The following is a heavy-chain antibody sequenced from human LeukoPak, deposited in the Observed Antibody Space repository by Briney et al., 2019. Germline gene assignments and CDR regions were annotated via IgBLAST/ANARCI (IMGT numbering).Heavy chain of an antibody. V-gene: IGHV3-7*01. D-gene: IGHD2-15*01. CDR3: ARDWEWGYCSGGSCENEFDY. Sequence: GGSLRLSCAASGFTFSSYWMSWVRQAPGKGLEWVANIKQDGSEKYYVDSVKGRFTISRDNAKNSLYLQMNSLRAEDTAVYYCARDWEWGYCSGGSCENEFDYWGQGTLVTVSS. CDR2: IKQDGSEK. J-gene: IGHJ4*02. CDR1: GFTFSSYW.